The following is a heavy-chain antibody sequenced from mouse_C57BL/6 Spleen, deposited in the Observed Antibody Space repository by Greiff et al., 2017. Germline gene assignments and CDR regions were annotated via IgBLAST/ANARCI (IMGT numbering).Heavy chain of an antibody. CDR3: AKDDSWDKGYAMDY. CDR1: GYAFSSSW. J-gene: IGHJ4*01. D-gene: IGHD4-1*01. V-gene: IGHV1-82*01. CDR2: IYPGDGDT. Sequence: QVQLQQSGPELVKPGASVKISCKASGYAFSSSWMNWVKQRPGKGLEWIGRIYPGDGDTNYNGKFKGKATLTADKSSSTAYMQLSSLTSEDSAVYFCAKDDSWDKGYAMDYWGQGTSVTVSS.